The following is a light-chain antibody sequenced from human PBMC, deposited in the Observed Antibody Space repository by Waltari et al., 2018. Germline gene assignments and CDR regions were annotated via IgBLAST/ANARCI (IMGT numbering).Light chain of an antibody. CDR3: QQYNSYHIFT. CDR2: KAS. J-gene: IGKJ3*01. CDR1: QNINSW. Sequence: DIQMTQSPSTLSASVGDRVTITCRASQNINSWFAWYQQKPGKAPKLLIYKASSLETGVPSRFSGRESGTEFTLTINSLQPDDFATYYCQQYNSYHIFTFGPGTKVEI. V-gene: IGKV1-5*03.